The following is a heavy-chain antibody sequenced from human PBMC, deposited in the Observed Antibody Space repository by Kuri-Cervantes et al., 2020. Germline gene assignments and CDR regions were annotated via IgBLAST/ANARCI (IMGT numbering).Heavy chain of an antibody. CDR2: ISYDGSNK. CDR1: GFTFSSYG. V-gene: IGHV3-30*03. Sequence: GGSLRLSCAASGFTFSSYGMHWVRQAPGKGLEWVAVISYDGSNKYYADSVKGRFTISRDNSKNTLYLQMNSLRAEDTAVYYCARLAYAFDIWSQGTMVTVSS. J-gene: IGHJ3*02. CDR3: ARLAYAFDI.